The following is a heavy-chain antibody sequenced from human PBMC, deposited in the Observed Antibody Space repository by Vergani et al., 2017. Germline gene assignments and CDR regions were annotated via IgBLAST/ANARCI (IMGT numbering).Heavy chain of an antibody. D-gene: IGHD3-3*01. CDR3: ASTPITIFGVVINAFDY. V-gene: IGHV3-7*03. J-gene: IGHJ4*02. CDR2: IKQDGSEK. Sequence: EVQLVESGGGLVQPGGSLRLSCAASGFTFSGYWMSWVRQAPGKGLEWVANIKQDGSEKYYVDSVKGRFTISRDNAKNSLYLQMNSLRAEDTAVYYCASTPITIFGVVINAFDYWGQGTLVTVSA. CDR1: GFTFSGYW.